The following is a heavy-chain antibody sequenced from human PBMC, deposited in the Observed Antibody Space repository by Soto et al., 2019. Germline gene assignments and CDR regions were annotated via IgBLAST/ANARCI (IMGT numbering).Heavy chain of an antibody. CDR3: VREVAVAGYDY. V-gene: IGHV3-48*01. CDR2: ISSSGSAL. J-gene: IGHJ4*02. D-gene: IGHD6-19*01. CDR1: GFAFNTYS. Sequence: EVQLVESGGGLVQPGGSLRLSCAASGFAFNTYSMDWVRQAPGKGLEWLSYISSSGSALFYADSVQGRFTISRDNAKNSLYLQMNSLRAEDTAVYYCVREVAVAGYDYWGQGTLVTVSS.